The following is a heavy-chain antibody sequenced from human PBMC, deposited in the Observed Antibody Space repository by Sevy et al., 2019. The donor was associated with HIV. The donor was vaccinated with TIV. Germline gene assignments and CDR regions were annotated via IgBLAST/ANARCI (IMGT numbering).Heavy chain of an antibody. CDR3: AKDYYAGSGYYPQGAFDI. CDR1: GFTFTDYA. CDR2: ISGSGGST. V-gene: IGHV3-23*01. D-gene: IGHD3-22*01. Sequence: GGSLRLSCAASGFTFTDYAMNWVRQAPGKGLEWVSRISGSGGSTFYADSVKGRFTISRDNSKNTLYLQMNSLRAEDTAVYYCAKDYYAGSGYYPQGAFDIWGQGTMVTVSS. J-gene: IGHJ3*02.